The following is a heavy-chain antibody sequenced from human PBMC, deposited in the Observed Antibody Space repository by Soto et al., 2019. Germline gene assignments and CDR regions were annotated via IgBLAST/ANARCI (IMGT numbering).Heavy chain of an antibody. J-gene: IGHJ4*02. V-gene: IGHV4-34*01. CDR2: INHSGST. CDR3: ASEHVSGWGNDY. CDR1: GGSFSGYY. D-gene: IGHD6-19*01. Sequence: QVQLQQWGAGLLKPSETLSLTCAVYGGSFSGYYWSWIRQPPGKGLEWIGEINHSGSTNYNPSLTSRVTISVDTSKHQFSPKLSSVTAAATAVYYCASEHVSGWGNDYWGQGTLVTVSS.